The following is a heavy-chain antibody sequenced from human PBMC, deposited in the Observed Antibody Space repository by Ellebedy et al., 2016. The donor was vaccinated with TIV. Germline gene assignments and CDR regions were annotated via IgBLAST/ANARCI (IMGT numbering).Heavy chain of an antibody. CDR3: ARGGYYGAGSYYGLVY. J-gene: IGHJ4*02. CDR1: GGSFSDHY. Sequence: SETLSLTXAVYGGSFSDHYWSWVRQPPGKGLEWIGEINHRGSTNYNPSLKSRVTISVDTSKNQFSLKLSSVTAADTAVYYCARGGYYGAGSYYGLVYWGQGTLVTVSS. V-gene: IGHV4-34*01. D-gene: IGHD3-10*01. CDR2: INHRGST.